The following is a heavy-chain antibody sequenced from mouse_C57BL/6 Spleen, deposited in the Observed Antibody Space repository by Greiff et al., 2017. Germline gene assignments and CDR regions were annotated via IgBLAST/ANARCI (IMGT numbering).Heavy chain of an antibody. D-gene: IGHD2-3*01. J-gene: IGHJ2*01. CDR1: GYTFTSYW. CDR3: ARSYDGYYYFDY. V-gene: IGHV1-64*01. Sequence: VQLQQPGAELVKPGASVKLSCKASGYTFTSYWMHWVKQRPGQGLEWIGMIHPNSGSTNYNEKFKSKATLTVDKSSSTAYMQLSSLTSEDSAVYYCARSYDGYYYFDYWGQGTTLTVSS. CDR2: IHPNSGST.